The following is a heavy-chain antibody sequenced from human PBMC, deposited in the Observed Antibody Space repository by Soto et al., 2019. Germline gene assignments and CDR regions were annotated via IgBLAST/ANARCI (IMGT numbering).Heavy chain of an antibody. Sequence: PGGSLRLSCAASGFTFSSYAMSWVRQAPGKGLEWVSAISGSGGSTYYADSVKGRFTISRDNSKNTLYLQMNSLRAEDTAVYYCAKDLIKIEQLVQIPYYYYYGMDVWGQGTTVTVSS. CDR1: GFTFSSYA. CDR2: ISGSGGST. V-gene: IGHV3-23*01. J-gene: IGHJ6*02. CDR3: AKDLIKIEQLVQIPYYYYYGMDV. D-gene: IGHD6-13*01.